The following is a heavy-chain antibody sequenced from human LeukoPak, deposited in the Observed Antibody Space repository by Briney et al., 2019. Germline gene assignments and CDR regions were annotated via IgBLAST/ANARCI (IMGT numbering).Heavy chain of an antibody. D-gene: IGHD3-10*01. CDR3: ARDSVSMVRGVLNAFDI. CDR1: GGSISSGSYY. CDR2: IYTSGST. J-gene: IGHJ3*02. V-gene: IGHV4-61*02. Sequence: RPSETLSLTCTVSGGSISSGSYYWSWIRQPAGKGLEWIGRIYTSGSTNYNPSLKSRVTISVDTSKNQFSLKLSSVTAADTAVYYCARDSVSMVRGVLNAFDIWGQGTMVTVSS.